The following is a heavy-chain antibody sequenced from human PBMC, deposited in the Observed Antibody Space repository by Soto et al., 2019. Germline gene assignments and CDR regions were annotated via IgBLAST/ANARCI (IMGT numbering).Heavy chain of an antibody. J-gene: IGHJ3*01. Sequence: QVQLVESGGGVVQPGRSLRLSCAASGFTFSNSPMHWVRQAPGKGLEWVALLSSDGNSNYYADSVKGRFTISRDNSQNTLYLQMNSLRAEDTAVYYCARPLRWLDAFDFWGQGAMVTVS. CDR2: LSSDGNSN. CDR1: GFTFSNSP. CDR3: ARPLRWLDAFDF. V-gene: IGHV3-30-3*01. D-gene: IGHD5-12*01.